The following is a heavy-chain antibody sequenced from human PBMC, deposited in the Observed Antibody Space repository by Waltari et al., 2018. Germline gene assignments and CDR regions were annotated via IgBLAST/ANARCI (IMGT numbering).Heavy chain of an antibody. V-gene: IGHV3-23*01. CDR2: IRGSGTDT. D-gene: IGHD6-13*01. CDR3: GKGDLGGSWYYWFDP. J-gene: IGHJ5*02. CDR1: GFTFSSHA. Sequence: EVQLLESGGDLVQPGGSLRLSCAASGFTFSSHAMSWVRQAPGKGLEWVSAIRGSGTDTYYADAVKGRFTISRDNSKNTLYLQMTSLRVEDTAVYYCGKGDLGGSWYYWFDPRGQGALVTVSS.